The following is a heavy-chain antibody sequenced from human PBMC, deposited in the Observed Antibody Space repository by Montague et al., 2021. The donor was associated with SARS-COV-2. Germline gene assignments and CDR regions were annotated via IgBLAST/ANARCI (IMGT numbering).Heavy chain of an antibody. CDR1: GFSLSTSGMC. V-gene: IGHV2-70*01. D-gene: IGHD5-18*01. J-gene: IGHJ4*02. Sequence: PALAKLTQTLTLTCTFSGFSLSTSGMCVSWIRQPPGKALEWLAVIDWDDDKSYSTSLKTKLTISKDTSKNQVVLTMTNMDPVDTATYYCARMPDQVWLDYWGQGSLVTVSS. CDR3: ARMPDQVWLDY. CDR2: IDWDDDK.